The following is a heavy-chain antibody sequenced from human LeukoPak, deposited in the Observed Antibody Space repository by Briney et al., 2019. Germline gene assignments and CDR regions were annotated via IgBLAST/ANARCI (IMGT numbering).Heavy chain of an antibody. J-gene: IGHJ4*02. CDR2: ITGGGGDT. Sequence: PGGSLRLSCAASGFSFSNYAMSWVRQAPGKGLEWISAITGGGGDTYYADSVKGRFTISRDNSKNTLYLQMNSLRAEDTAVYYCAKVIVYGVLPSHFDYWGQGTLVTVSS. CDR3: AKVIVYGVLPSHFDY. CDR1: GFSFSNYA. V-gene: IGHV3-23*01. D-gene: IGHD4-17*01.